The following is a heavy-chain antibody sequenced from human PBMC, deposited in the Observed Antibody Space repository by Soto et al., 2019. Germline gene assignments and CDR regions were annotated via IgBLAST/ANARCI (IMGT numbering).Heavy chain of an antibody. CDR3: ARDLGGWPDY. CDR1: GYTFTSYA. CDR2: INAGNGNT. V-gene: IGHV1-3*01. J-gene: IGHJ4*02. D-gene: IGHD2-15*01. Sequence: QVQLVQSGAGVKKPGASVKVSCKASGYTFTSYAMHWVRQAPGQRLEWMGWINAGNGNTKYSQKFQGRVTLTRDTSASTAYMELRSLRSEDTSVYYCARDLGGWPDYWGQGTLFTVSS.